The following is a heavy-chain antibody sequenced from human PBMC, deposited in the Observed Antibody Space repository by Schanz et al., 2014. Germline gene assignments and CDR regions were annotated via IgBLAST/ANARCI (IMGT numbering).Heavy chain of an antibody. CDR1: GFSFSTYA. Sequence: QVQLVESGGGVVQPGRSLRLSCAASGFSFSTYAMHWVRQVPGKGLEWVAVVCYDGSKKYYADSVKGRFTTSRDNSKNTMYLQMNSLRTEDTAVYFCAKSYDTSGYSGFDYWGQGTLVTVSS. J-gene: IGHJ4*02. CDR2: VCYDGSKK. CDR3: AKSYDTSGYSGFDY. V-gene: IGHV3-30*18. D-gene: IGHD3-22*01.